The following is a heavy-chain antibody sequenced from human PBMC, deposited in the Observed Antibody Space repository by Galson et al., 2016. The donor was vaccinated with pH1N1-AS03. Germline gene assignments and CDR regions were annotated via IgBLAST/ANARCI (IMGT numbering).Heavy chain of an antibody. CDR3: ARGVVVGLGFDI. V-gene: IGHV1-2*02. Sequence: SVKVSCKASGYAFTDYYMHLLRQAPGQGLEWMAWINTDSGGTDYAQKFQGRVTMTRDASISTTYMELSSLSSDDTAVYYCARGVVVGLGFDIWGQGTMVTVSS. D-gene: IGHD3-3*01. CDR2: INTDSGGT. CDR1: GYAFTDYY. J-gene: IGHJ3*02.